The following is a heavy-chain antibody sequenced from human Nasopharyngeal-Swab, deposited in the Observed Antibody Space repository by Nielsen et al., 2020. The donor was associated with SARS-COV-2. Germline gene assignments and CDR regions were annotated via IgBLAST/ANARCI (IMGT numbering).Heavy chain of an antibody. V-gene: IGHV4-31*03. CDR3: ARARLYYYGSGNYYMDV. CDR2: IYYSGST. D-gene: IGHD3-10*01. CDR1: GGSISRGGYY. J-gene: IGHJ6*03. Sequence: SETLSLTCTVSGGSISRGGYYWSWIRQHPGKGLEWIGYIYYSGSTYYNPSLKSRVTISVDTSKNQFSLKLSSVTAADTAVYYCARARLYYYGSGNYYMDVWGKGTTVTVSS.